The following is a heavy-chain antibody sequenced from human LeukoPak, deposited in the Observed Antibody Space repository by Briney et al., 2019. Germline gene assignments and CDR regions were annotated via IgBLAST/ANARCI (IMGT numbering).Heavy chain of an antibody. Sequence: SQTLSLTCTVSGGSISSSSYYWGWIRQPPGKGLEWIGSIYYSGSTYYNPSLKSRVTISVDTSKNQFSLKLSSVTAADTAVYYCARATEPDFWSGYSRAFDIWGQGTMVTVSS. CDR2: IYYSGST. D-gene: IGHD3-3*01. V-gene: IGHV4-39*07. CDR3: ARATEPDFWSGYSRAFDI. J-gene: IGHJ3*02. CDR1: GGSISSSSYY.